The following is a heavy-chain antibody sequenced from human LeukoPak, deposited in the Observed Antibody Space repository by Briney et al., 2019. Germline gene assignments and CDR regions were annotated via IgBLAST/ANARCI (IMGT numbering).Heavy chain of an antibody. Sequence: GSPKIFCATFGFTFSYYWMGLGRPAPREGAGVVANIKQDGSEKYYVDSVKGRFTISRDNAKNSLYLQMNSLRAEDTAVYYCARNYYYYYMDVWGKGTTVTISS. CDR2: IKQDGSEK. CDR3: ARNYYYYYMDV. V-gene: IGHV3-7*01. CDR1: GFTFSYYW. J-gene: IGHJ6*03.